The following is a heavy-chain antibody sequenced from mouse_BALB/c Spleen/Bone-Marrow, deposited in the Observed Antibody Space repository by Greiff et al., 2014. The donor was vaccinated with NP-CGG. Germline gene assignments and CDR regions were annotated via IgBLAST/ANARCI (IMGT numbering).Heavy chain of an antibody. D-gene: IGHD2-4*01. V-gene: IGHV5-6*01. CDR1: GFTFSSYD. Sequence: EVQGVESGGDLVRPGGSLKLSCAASGFTFSSYDMSWVRQTPDKRLEWVATIGSGGSYTYYSDSVKGRFTISRDNAKNTLYLQMSSLKSEDTAMYYCSRLSYDYDGAWFAYWGQGTLVTVSA. J-gene: IGHJ3*01. CDR3: SRLSYDYDGAWFAY. CDR2: IGSGGSYT.